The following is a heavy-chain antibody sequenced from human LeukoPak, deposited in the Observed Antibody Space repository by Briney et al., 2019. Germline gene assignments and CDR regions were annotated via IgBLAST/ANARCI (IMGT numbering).Heavy chain of an antibody. V-gene: IGHV1-2*04. CDR1: GYTFTGYY. CDR3: ARGGDIVVVVAATFDY. CDR2: INPNSGGT. D-gene: IGHD2-15*01. J-gene: IGHJ4*02. Sequence: ASVKVSCMASGYTFTGYYMHWVRQAPGQGLEWMGWINPNSGGTNYAQKFQGWVTMTRDTSISTAYMELSRLRSDDTAVYYCARGGDIVVVVAATFDYWGQGTLVTVSS.